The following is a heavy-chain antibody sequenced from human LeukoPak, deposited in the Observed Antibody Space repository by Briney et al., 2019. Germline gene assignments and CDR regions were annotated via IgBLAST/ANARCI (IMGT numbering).Heavy chain of an antibody. J-gene: IGHJ4*02. CDR2: ISSSSSFK. D-gene: IGHD2-15*01. Sequence: GGSLRLSCAASGFTFSSYSINWVRQAPGKGLEWVSSISSSSSFKSYADSVKGRFTISRDNAKNSLYLQMTSLRAEDTAVYYCAGPTYCSGGSCRIFDYWGQGTLVTVSS. V-gene: IGHV3-21*04. CDR1: GFTFSSYS. CDR3: AGPTYCSGGSCRIFDY.